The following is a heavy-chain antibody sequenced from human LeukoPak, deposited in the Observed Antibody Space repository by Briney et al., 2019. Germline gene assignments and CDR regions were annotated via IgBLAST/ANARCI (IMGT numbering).Heavy chain of an antibody. J-gene: IGHJ4*02. V-gene: IGHV3-21*01. Sequence: GGSLRLSCAASGFTFSSYSMNWVRQAPGKGLEWVSSISSSSSYIYYADSVKGRFTIPRDNAKNSLYLQMNSLRAEDTAVYYCARDKYGYYDSSGQYYFDYWGQGTLVTVSS. CDR3: ARDKYGYYDSSGQYYFDY. D-gene: IGHD3-22*01. CDR2: ISSSSSYI. CDR1: GFTFSSYS.